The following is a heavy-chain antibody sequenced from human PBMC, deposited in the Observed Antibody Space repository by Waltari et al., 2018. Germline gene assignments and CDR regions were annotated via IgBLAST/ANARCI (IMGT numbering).Heavy chain of an antibody. CDR3: VRDDSTGHYYFDY. CDR1: GFPFTNCW. V-gene: IGHV3-7*03. D-gene: IGHD3-22*01. CDR2: MNEDGSEK. Sequence: EVHLLESGGRLVRPGGSLRLSCAASGFPFTNCWMSWVRQAPGKGLERVANMNEDGSEKYYVDSVEGRFTISRDNAKNSLYLQMNSLRAEDTAVYYCVRDDSTGHYYFDYWGQGTLVTVSS. J-gene: IGHJ4*02.